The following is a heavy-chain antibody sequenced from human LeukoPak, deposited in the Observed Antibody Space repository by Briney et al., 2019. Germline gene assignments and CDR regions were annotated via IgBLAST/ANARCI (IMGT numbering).Heavy chain of an antibody. CDR1: GFTFSNYG. CDR3: TRGEEGWYFDV. CDR2: IWYDESQE. J-gene: IGHJ2*01. V-gene: IGHV3-33*01. Sequence: GGSLRLSCAASGFTFSNYGMHWVRQAPGRGLEWVAVIWYDESQEYYVESVKGRFTISRDNSRKTVYLQMDSLRADDTAVYYCTRGEEGWYFDVWGRGTMVTVSS.